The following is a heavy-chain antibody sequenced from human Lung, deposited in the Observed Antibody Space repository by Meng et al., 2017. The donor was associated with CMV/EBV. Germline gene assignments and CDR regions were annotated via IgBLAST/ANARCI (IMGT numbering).Heavy chain of an antibody. J-gene: IGHJ6*02. V-gene: IGHV3-30-3*01. CDR2: ISNDGSNE. D-gene: IGHD6-13*01. CDR3: ATVISSYSSTWEYNLYYAYYGMAD. CDR1: GFSFSIYG. Sequence: GESXKISCEASGFSFSIYGMHWVRQAPGKGLEWVALISNDGSNEYYADSVEGRFTISRDNSKNTLYLQMNSLRTEDTAVYYCATVISSYSSTWEYNLYYAYYGMADWXQGTXVTVSS.